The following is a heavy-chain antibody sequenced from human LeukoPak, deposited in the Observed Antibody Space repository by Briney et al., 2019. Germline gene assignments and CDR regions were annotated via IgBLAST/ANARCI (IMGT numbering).Heavy chain of an antibody. V-gene: IGHV1-46*01. Sequence: ASVKVSCKASGYTFTSYYMHWVRRAPGQGLEWMGIINPSGGSTSYAQKFQGRVTMTRDTSTSTVYMELSSLRSEDTAVYYCARGFGYCSGGSCYSDYWGQGTLVTVSS. D-gene: IGHD2-15*01. J-gene: IGHJ4*02. CDR1: GYTFTSYY. CDR2: INPSGGST. CDR3: ARGFGYCSGGSCYSDY.